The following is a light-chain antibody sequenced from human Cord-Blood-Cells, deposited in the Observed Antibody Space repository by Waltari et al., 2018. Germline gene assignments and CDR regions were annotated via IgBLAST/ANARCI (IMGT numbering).Light chain of an antibody. CDR1: QDISNY. Sequence: DIQMTQSPSSLSASVGDRVSITCQASQDISNYLNWYQQKTGKYHKLLIYDAFNLEQGVSSRFSVSGSVTDFTFTISSLQPEDIATYYCQQYDNLPITFGLGTRLDIK. V-gene: IGKV1-33*01. CDR3: QQYDNLPIT. J-gene: IGKJ5*01. CDR2: DAF.